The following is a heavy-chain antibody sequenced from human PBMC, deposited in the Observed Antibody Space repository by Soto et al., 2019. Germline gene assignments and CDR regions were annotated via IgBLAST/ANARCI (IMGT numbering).Heavy chain of an antibody. CDR3: ARVRLAYYDGTGYYSEPREYYFDY. V-gene: IGHV4-61*01. CDR1: GGSVSNSSFH. D-gene: IGHD3-22*01. CDR2: IYYSGST. J-gene: IGHJ4*02. Sequence: QVQLQESGPGLVKPSETLSLTCIVSGGSVSNSSFHWSWIRQPPGKELEWIGNIYYSGSTNYNPSLKGRVTISVHTSKNPFCLKLSSVTAADTAVYYCARVRLAYYDGTGYYSEPREYYFDYWGQGTLVTASS.